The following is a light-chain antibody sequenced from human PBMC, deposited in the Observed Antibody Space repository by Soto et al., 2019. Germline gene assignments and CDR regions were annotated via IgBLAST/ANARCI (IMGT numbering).Light chain of an antibody. Sequence: EFVLTQSPATLSLSPGERATLSCRASQSVNSYLAWYQQKPGQAPRLLIYDASNRATGVPARFSGSGSGTDFTLTISSLEPEDFAVYYCQQRTNWLMYTFGQGTKLESK. CDR1: QSVNSY. J-gene: IGKJ2*01. CDR3: QQRTNWLMYT. CDR2: DAS. V-gene: IGKV3-11*01.